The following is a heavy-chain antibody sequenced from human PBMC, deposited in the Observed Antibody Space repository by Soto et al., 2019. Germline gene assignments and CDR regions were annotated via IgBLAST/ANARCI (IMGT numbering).Heavy chain of an antibody. CDR2: MSYDGSNE. CDR3: AKDGSHNFDY. J-gene: IGHJ4*02. Sequence: QVQLVESGGGVVQPGRSLRLSCAASGFTFSHYAMHWVRQAPGKGLEWVALMSYDGSNEYYADSVKGRLTTSRDNSKNTLDLQMNSLRAEDTAVYYCAKDGSHNFDYWGQGTLVTVSS. CDR1: GFTFSHYA. D-gene: IGHD1-26*01. V-gene: IGHV3-30*18.